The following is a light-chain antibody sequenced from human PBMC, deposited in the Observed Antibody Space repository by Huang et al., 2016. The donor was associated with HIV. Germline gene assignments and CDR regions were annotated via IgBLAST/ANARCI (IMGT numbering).Light chain of an antibody. CDR2: AAS. Sequence: EMVLTQSPDTLSVSPGERATLSCRESQGVSNNLAWYQQKPGQAPRLLIYAASSRVTGVPARFSGSGSETDFTLTIRSLQSEDVAVYFCQQYNDWPRTFGQGTNLEIK. CDR1: QGVSNN. CDR3: QQYNDWPRT. V-gene: IGKV3-15*01. J-gene: IGKJ2*01.